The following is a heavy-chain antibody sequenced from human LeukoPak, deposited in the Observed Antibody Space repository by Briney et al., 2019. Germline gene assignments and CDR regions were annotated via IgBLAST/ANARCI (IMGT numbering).Heavy chain of an antibody. V-gene: IGHV4-59*01. Sequence: SETLSLTCTVSGGSISSYYWSWIRQPPGKGLEWIGYIYYSGSTNYNPSLKSRVTISVDTSKNQFSLKLSSVTAADTAVYYCARSSESYDSSGYYSYYFDYWGQGTLVTVSS. J-gene: IGHJ4*02. D-gene: IGHD3-22*01. CDR2: IYYSGST. CDR3: ARSSESYDSSGYYSYYFDY. CDR1: GGSISSYY.